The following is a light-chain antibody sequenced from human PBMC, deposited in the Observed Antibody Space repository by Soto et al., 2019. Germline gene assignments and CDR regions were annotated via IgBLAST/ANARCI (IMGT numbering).Light chain of an antibody. CDR3: SLYTSSDTPYV. V-gene: IGLV2-14*01. CDR1: SSDVGAYDY. CDR2: VVS. Sequence: QSALTQPASVSGSPGQSITISCTGTSSDVGAYDYVSWYQQHPDKAPKLIIYVVSNRPSGVSHRFSGYKSGNTASLTISGLQAEDEDDYYCSLYTSSDTPYVFGTGTKLTVL. J-gene: IGLJ1*01.